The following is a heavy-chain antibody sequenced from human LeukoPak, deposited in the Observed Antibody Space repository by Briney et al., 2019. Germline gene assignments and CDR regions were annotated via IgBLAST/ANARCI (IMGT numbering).Heavy chain of an antibody. CDR2: IIPIFGTA. CDR1: GGTFSSYA. J-gene: IGHJ6*03. Sequence: SVKVSCKASGGTFSSYAISWVRQAPGQGLEWMGRIIPIFGTANYAQKFQGRVTITTDESTSTASMELSSLRSEDTAVYYCARDPRITIFGALYYYMDVWGKGTTVTVS. CDR3: ARDPRITIFGALYYYMDV. V-gene: IGHV1-69*05. D-gene: IGHD3-3*01.